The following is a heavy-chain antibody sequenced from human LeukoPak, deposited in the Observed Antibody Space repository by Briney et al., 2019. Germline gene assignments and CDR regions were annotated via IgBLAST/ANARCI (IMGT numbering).Heavy chain of an antibody. CDR1: GGSISGYY. Sequence: SETLSLTCIVSGGSISGYYWNWIRQPAGKGLGWIGRIYTNVITNYNPSLKSRVTMSVDTSKNQFSLMLSSVTAADTAVYYCARGRSLYFDYWGQGTLVTVSS. V-gene: IGHV4-4*07. CDR3: ARGRSLYFDY. CDR2: IYTNVIT. J-gene: IGHJ4*02.